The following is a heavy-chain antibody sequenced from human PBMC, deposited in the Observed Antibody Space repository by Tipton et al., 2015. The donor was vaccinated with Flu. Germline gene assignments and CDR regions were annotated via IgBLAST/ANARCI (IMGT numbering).Heavy chain of an antibody. CDR1: GYSISSGYY. CDR2: IYHSGST. V-gene: IGHV4-38-2*02. J-gene: IGHJ4*02. D-gene: IGHD6-19*01. Sequence: TLSLTCTVSGYSISSGYYWGWIRQPPGKGLEWIGSIYHSGSTYYNPSLKSRVTISVDTSKSQFSLKLSSVTAADTAVYYCARGPEQWLVNPHYFDYWGQGTLVTVSS. CDR3: ARGPEQWLVNPHYFDY.